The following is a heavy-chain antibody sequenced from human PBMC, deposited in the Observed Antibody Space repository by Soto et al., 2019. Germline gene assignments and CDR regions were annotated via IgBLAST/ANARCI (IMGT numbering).Heavy chain of an antibody. CDR1: GFSLSTNGVG. CDR2: IYWNDDE. D-gene: IGHD2-2*02. J-gene: IGHJ5*02. CDR3: AREGAIDPRFFDP. Sequence: QITLKESGPTLVKPTQTLTLICTFSGFSLSTNGVGVGWVRQPPGEALEWLALIYWNDDERYSPSLKNRLTITKDNSNTQVVLTMTNLDPVDTATYSCAREGAIDPRFFDPWGQGTLVVFSS. V-gene: IGHV2-5*01.